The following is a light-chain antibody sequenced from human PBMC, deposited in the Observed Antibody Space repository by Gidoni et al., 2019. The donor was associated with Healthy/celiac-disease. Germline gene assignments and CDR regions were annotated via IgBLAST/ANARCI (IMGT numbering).Light chain of an antibody. CDR2: EVS. J-gene: IGLJ2*01. CDR1: SSDVGGYNY. Sequence: QSALTQPASVSGSPGQSITISCTGTSSDVGGYNYVSWYQQHPGKAPKLMIYEVSNRPSGVDNRFSGSKSGNTASLTISGLQAEDEADYYCSSYTSSSTPYVVFGGGTKLTVL. CDR3: SSYTSSSTPYVV. V-gene: IGLV2-14*01.